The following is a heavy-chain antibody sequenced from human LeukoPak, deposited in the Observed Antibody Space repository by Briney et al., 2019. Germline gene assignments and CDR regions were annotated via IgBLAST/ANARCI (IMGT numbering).Heavy chain of an antibody. CDR1: GYTFTGYY. V-gene: IGHV1-2*04. CDR3: ARDHYGDKDYYYYGMDV. Sequence: GASVKVSCKASGYTFTGYYMHWVRQAPGQGLEWMGWINPNSGGTNYAQKFQGWVTTTRDTSISTAYMELSRLRSDDTAVYYCARDHYGDKDYYYYGMDVWGQGTTVTVSS. J-gene: IGHJ6*02. CDR2: INPNSGGT. D-gene: IGHD4-17*01.